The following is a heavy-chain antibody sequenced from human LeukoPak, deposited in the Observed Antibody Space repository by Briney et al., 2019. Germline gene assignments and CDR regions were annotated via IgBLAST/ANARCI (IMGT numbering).Heavy chain of an antibody. Sequence: KASETLSLTCTVSGGSISSYYWGWIRQPAGKGLEWIGRIYTSGSTNYNPSLKSRVTMSVDTSKNQFSLKLSSVTAADTAVYYCARDQGCSGGSCYFADYWGQGTLVTVSS. V-gene: IGHV4-4*07. CDR2: IYTSGST. CDR3: ARDQGCSGGSCYFADY. CDR1: GGSISSYY. D-gene: IGHD2-15*01. J-gene: IGHJ4*02.